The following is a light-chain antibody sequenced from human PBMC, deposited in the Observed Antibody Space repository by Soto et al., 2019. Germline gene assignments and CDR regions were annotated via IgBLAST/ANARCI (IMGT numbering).Light chain of an antibody. CDR2: DAS. Sequence: EIVLTQSPATLSLSPGERATLSCRASQSINNYLAWYQQKPGQAPRLLISDASNRATGIPARFSGSWSGTDFTLTISSLEPEDFAVYYCQQRRYGLTFGGGTTVEIK. V-gene: IGKV3-11*01. CDR3: QQRRYGLT. CDR1: QSINNY. J-gene: IGKJ4*01.